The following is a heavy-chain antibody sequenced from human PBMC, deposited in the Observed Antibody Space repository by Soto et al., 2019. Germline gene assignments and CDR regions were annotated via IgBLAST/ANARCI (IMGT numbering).Heavy chain of an antibody. V-gene: IGHV1-69*01. Sequence: QIQLVQSGAEVKKPGSSVKISCKASGGTFSSYAINWVRQAPGQGLEWMGGIIPIFVTTNYAQKFQGRVTVTADDSTTTAYMVLNSLRSEATAMYYCARSYGSGTYGSLDPWGQGTLVTVSS. J-gene: IGHJ5*02. D-gene: IGHD3-10*01. CDR1: GGTFSSYA. CDR3: ARSYGSGTYGSLDP. CDR2: IIPIFVTT.